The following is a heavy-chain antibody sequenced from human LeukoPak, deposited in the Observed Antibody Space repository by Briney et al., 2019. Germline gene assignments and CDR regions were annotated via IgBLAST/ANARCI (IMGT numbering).Heavy chain of an antibody. Sequence: SETLSLTCTVSGGSISSGGYYWSWIRQPPGKGLEWIGYIYHSASTYYNPYLQSRVTISVDRSKNQFSLKLSSVTAADTAVYYCARDQIAAAGSLSGWGQGNPVTVSS. D-gene: IGHD6-13*01. CDR1: GGSISSGGYY. CDR2: IYHSAST. CDR3: ARDQIAAAGSLSG. J-gene: IGHJ4*02. V-gene: IGHV4-30-2*01.